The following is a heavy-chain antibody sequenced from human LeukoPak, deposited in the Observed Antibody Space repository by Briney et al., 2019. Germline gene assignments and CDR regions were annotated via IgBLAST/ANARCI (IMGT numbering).Heavy chain of an antibody. J-gene: IGHJ4*02. Sequence: SETLSLTCTVSGGSISSGGYYWSWIRQHPGKVLEWIGYIYYSGSTYYNPSLKSRVTISVDTSKNQFSLKLSSVTAADTAVYYCARGVDIVVVPAAGWIDYWGQGTLVTVSS. CDR1: GGSISSGGYY. CDR3: ARGVDIVVVPAAGWIDY. CDR2: IYYSGST. D-gene: IGHD2-2*03. V-gene: IGHV4-31*03.